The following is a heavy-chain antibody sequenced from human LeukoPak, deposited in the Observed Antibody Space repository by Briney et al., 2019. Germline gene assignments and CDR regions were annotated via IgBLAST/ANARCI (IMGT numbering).Heavy chain of an antibody. CDR3: ARDGSGSYYLAAYPLDY. CDR1: GFAFSSYG. V-gene: IGHV3-33*01. Sequence: GGSLRLSCAASGFAFSSYGMHWVRQAPGKGLEWVADIWYDGSNKYYADSVKGRFTISRDNSKNTLYLQMNSLRAEDTAVYYCARDGSGSYYLAAYPLDYWGQGTLVTVSS. D-gene: IGHD1-26*01. J-gene: IGHJ4*02. CDR2: IWYDGSNK.